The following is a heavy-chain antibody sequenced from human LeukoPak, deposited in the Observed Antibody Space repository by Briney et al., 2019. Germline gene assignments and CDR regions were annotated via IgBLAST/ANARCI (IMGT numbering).Heavy chain of an antibody. D-gene: IGHD6-19*01. CDR2: IKSKTDGGTT. J-gene: IGHJ4*02. Sequence: GGSLRLSCAASGFTFSNALMSWVRQAPGKGLEWVGRIKSKTDGGTTDYAAPVKGRFTISRDDSKNTLYLQMNSLKTEDTAVYYCTTGGYRYSSGWYGFDYWGQGTLVTVSS. V-gene: IGHV3-15*01. CDR1: GFTFSNAL. CDR3: TTGGYRYSSGWYGFDY.